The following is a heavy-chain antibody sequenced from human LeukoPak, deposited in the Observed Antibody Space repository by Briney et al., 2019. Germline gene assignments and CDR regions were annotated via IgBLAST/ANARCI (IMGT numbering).Heavy chain of an antibody. CDR3: AKEKASNDY. CDR2: ISSGSGTI. V-gene: IGHV3-11*01. Sequence: PGGSLRLSCAASGFTFTDYYMSWVRQAPGKGLEWISYISSGSGTIYYADSVKGRFTISRDNAKDSLFLQMNSLRAEDTAIYYCAKEKASNDYWGQGTLVTVSS. CDR1: GFTFTDYY. J-gene: IGHJ4*02.